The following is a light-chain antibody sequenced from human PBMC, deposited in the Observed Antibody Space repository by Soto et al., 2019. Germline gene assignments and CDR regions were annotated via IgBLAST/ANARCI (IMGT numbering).Light chain of an antibody. Sequence: DIQMTQSPSSLSASVGDRVTITCRASQSISSYLNWYQQXPGKAPKLLIYDASNLEAGVPSRFRGSGSGTDFTFTISRLQPEDIATYYCQQYENLPTFGQGTRLEIK. CDR1: QSISSY. J-gene: IGKJ5*01. CDR2: DAS. V-gene: IGKV1-33*01. CDR3: QQYENLPT.